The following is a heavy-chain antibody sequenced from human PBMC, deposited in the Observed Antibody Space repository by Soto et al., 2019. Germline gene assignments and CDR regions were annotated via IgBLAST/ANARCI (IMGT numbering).Heavy chain of an antibody. Sequence: PSETLSLTCTVSGGSISSYYWSWIRQPPGKGLEWIGYIHYSGSTNYNPSLKSRVTISVDTSKNQFSLKLSSVTAADTAVYYCARWGSESYYNPMPHNWFDPWGQGTLVTVSS. V-gene: IGHV4-59*08. CDR1: GGSISSYY. CDR2: IHYSGST. D-gene: IGHD3-10*01. CDR3: ARWGSESYYNPMPHNWFDP. J-gene: IGHJ5*02.